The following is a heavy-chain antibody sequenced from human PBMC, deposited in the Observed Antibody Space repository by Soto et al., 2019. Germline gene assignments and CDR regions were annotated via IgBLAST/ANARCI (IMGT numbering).Heavy chain of an antibody. J-gene: IGHJ6*02. CDR3: ARERYYYYDSSGSDGMDV. CDR1: GFTFSSYG. V-gene: IGHV3-33*01. D-gene: IGHD3-22*01. CDR2: IWYDGSYK. Sequence: QVQLVESGGGVVQPGRSLRLSCAASGFTFSSYGMHWVRQAPGKGLEWVAVIWYDGSYKYYADSVKGRFTISRDNSKNTLYLQMNSLRAEDMAVYYCARERYYYYDSSGSDGMDVWGQGTTVTVSS.